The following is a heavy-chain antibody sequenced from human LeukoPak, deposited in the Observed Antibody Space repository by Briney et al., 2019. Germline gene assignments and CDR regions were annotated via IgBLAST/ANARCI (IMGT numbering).Heavy chain of an antibody. D-gene: IGHD4-17*01. CDR2: IYHSGST. CDR1: GGSISSSNW. J-gene: IGHJ4*02. V-gene: IGHV4-4*02. CDR3: ARGPSYGDYVPY. Sequence: PSGTLSLTCAVSGGSISSSNWWSWVRPPPGKGLEWIGEIYHSGSTNYNPSLKSRVTISVDTSKNQFSLKLSSVAAADTAVYYCARGPSYGDYVPYWGQGTLVTVSS.